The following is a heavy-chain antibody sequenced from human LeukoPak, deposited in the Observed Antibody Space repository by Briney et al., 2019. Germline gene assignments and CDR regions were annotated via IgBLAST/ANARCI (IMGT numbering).Heavy chain of an antibody. CDR1: GFTFSSYA. Sequence: PGGSLRLSCSASGFTFSSYAMHWVRQAPGKGLEYVSAISSNGGSTYYADSVKGRFTISRDNSKNTLYLQMNSLRAEDTAVYYCAAELSGHYDILTGYRRGMDYWGQGTLVTVSS. CDR2: ISSNGGST. J-gene: IGHJ4*02. V-gene: IGHV3-64*04. CDR3: AAELSGHYDILTGYRRGMDY. D-gene: IGHD3-9*01.